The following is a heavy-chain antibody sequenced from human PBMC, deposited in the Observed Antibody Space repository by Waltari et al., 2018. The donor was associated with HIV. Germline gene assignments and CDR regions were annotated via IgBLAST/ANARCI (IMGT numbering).Heavy chain of an antibody. V-gene: IGHV3-7*01. D-gene: IGHD6-13*01. CDR2: IKQDGSEI. CDR1: GFSFSSCW. Sequence: EVQLVESGGGLVQPGGSLRLSCAAFGFSFSSCWMSWVRQGPGKGLEWVANIKQDGSEIYYVDSVKGRFTISRDNAKNSLYLQMNSLRAEDTAVYFCARRGGRSSPLGYWGQGTLVTVSS. J-gene: IGHJ4*02. CDR3: ARRGGRSSPLGY.